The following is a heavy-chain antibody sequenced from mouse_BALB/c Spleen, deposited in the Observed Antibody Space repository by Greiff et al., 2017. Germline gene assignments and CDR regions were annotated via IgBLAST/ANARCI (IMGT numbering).Heavy chain of an antibody. CDR1: GFTFSSYA. Sequence: EVKVVESGGGLVKPGGSLKLSCAASGFTFSSYAMSWVRQSPEKRLEWVAEISSGGSYTYYPDTVTGRFTISRDNAKNTLYLEMSSLRSEDTAMYYCAGHGHGSSSAWFADWGQGTLVTVSA. D-gene: IGHD1-1*01. V-gene: IGHV5-9-4*01. J-gene: IGHJ3*01. CDR2: ISSGGSYT. CDR3: AGHGHGSSSAWFAD.